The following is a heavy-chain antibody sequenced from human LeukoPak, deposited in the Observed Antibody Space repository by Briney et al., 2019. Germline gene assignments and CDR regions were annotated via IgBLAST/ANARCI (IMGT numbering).Heavy chain of an antibody. Sequence: PLSLTCTVSGGSISSGSYYWSWIRPPAGKGLEWIGRIYTSGSTNYNPSLKSRVTISVDTSKNQFSLKLSSVTAADTAVYYCARGRGGWYNYYMDVWGKGTTVTISS. J-gene: IGHJ6*03. CDR2: IYTSGST. CDR1: GGSISSGSYY. V-gene: IGHV4-61*02. D-gene: IGHD6-19*01. CDR3: ARGRGGWYNYYMDV.